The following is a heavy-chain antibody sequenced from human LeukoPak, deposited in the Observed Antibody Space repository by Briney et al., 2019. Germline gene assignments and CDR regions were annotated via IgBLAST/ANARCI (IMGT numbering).Heavy chain of an antibody. V-gene: IGHV3-21*01. CDR1: GFTFSDCS. CDR2: ISSSSSYI. CDR3: ASSTSIYDLDY. Sequence: GGSLKLSCAASGFTFSDCSMNWVRQAPGKGLEWVSSISSSSSYIYYADSVKGRFTISRDNAKNSLYLQMNSLRAEDTAVYYCASSTSIYDLDYWGQGTLVTVSS. D-gene: IGHD5/OR15-5a*01. J-gene: IGHJ4*02.